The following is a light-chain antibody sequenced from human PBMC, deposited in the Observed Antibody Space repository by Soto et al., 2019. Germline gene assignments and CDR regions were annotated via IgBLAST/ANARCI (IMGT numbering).Light chain of an antibody. J-gene: IGLJ1*01. Sequence: QSVVTQPPSVSGSPGQSVTISCTGTSTDFVSYNRVSWYQQPPGTAPKLIIYEASNRPSGVPDRFSGSKSGNTASLTISGLQAADEADYYCSLYTSENTYVFGTGTQV. CDR2: EAS. CDR3: SLYTSENTYV. CDR1: STDFVSYNR. V-gene: IGLV2-18*01.